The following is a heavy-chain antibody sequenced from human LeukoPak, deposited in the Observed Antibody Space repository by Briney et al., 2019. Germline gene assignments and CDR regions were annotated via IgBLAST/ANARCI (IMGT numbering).Heavy chain of an antibody. CDR1: GYTFTGYY. V-gene: IGHV1-2*02. CDR2: INPNSGGT. CDR3: ARDRSIVGATYYYYGMDV. D-gene: IGHD1-26*01. J-gene: IGHJ6*02. Sequence: ASVTVSCKASGYTFTGYYMHWVRQAPGQGLEWMGWINPNSGGTNYAQTFQGRVTMTRDTSISTAYMELSRLRSDDTAVYYCARDRSIVGATYYYYGMDVWGQGTTVTVSS.